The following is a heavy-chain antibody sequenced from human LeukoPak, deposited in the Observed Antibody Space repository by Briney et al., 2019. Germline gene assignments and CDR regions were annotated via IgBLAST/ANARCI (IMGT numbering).Heavy chain of an antibody. V-gene: IGHV3-7*01. J-gene: IGHJ5*01. CDR2: IKQDGSEK. CDR3: ATRLKIFDF. CDR1: GFTFSSSG. Sequence: GGSLRLSCAASGFTFSSSGMSWVRQAPGKGLEWVANIKQDGSEKYYVDSVKGRFAISRDNTNHSLYLQINSLTVEDTAVYYRATRLKIFDFWGQGTLVTVSS.